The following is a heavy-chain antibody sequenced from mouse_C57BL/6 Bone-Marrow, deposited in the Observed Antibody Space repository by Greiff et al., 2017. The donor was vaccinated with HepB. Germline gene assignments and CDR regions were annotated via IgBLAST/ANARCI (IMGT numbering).Heavy chain of an antibody. CDR3: ARGDYGSSYPYFDY. V-gene: IGHV5-16*01. CDR2: INYDGSST. CDR1: GFTFSDYY. D-gene: IGHD1-1*01. Sequence: EVKLVESEGGLVQPGSSMKLSCTASGFTFSDYYMAWVRPVLEKGLEWVANINYDGSSTYYRDSLTSRFIISRDNAKNILYLQMSSLKSEDTATYYCARGDYGSSYPYFDYWGQGTTLTVSS. J-gene: IGHJ2*01.